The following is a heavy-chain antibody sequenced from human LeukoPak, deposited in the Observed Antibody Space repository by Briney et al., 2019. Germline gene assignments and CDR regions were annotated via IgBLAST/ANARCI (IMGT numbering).Heavy chain of an antibody. J-gene: IGHJ4*02. CDR2: IYTSGGT. Sequence: SETLSLTCAVYGGSFGGYYWSWIRQPAGKGLEWIGRIYTSGGTNYNPSLKSRVTISVDTSKNQFSLNLSSVTAADTAVYYCARGFGGQEVYDYWGQGTLVTVSS. D-gene: IGHD2-15*01. CDR3: ARGFGGQEVYDY. CDR1: GGSFGGYY. V-gene: IGHV4-59*10.